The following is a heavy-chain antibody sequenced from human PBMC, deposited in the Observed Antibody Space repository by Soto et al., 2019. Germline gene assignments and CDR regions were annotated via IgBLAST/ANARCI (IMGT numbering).Heavy chain of an antibody. CDR2: ISYDGSNK. J-gene: IGHJ4*02. CDR3: AKDVLSSGWYTDGDY. D-gene: IGHD6-19*01. V-gene: IGHV3-30*18. Sequence: QVQLVESGGGVVQPGRSLRLSCAASGFTFSSYGMHWVRQAPGKGLEWVAVISYDGSNKYYADSVKGRFTISRDNSKNTLYLQMNSLRAEDTAVYYCAKDVLSSGWYTDGDYWGQGTLVTVSS. CDR1: GFTFSSYG.